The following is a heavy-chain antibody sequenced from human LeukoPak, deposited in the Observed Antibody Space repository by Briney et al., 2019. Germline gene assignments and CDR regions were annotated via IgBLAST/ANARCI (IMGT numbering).Heavy chain of an antibody. J-gene: IGHJ6*02. CDR1: GGSISSSSYY. D-gene: IGHD3-22*01. CDR3: ARAGYYYDSSGYSLYYYYYYGMDV. CDR2: INHSGST. Sequence: PSETLSLTCTVSGGSISSSSYYWSWIRQPPGKGLEWIGEINHSGSTNYNPSLKSRVTISVDTSKNQFSLKLSSVTAADTAVYYCARAGYYYDSSGYSLYYYYYYGMDVWGQGTTVTVSS. V-gene: IGHV4-39*07.